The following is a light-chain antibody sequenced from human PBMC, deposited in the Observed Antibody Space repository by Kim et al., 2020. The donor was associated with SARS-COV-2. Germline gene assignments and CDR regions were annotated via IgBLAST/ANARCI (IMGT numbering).Light chain of an antibody. J-gene: IGLJ2*01. Sequence: SSELTQDLAVSVALGQTVRITCQGDSLRSYYASWYQQKPGQAPVLVIYGKNNRPSGIPDRFSGSSSGNTASLTITGAQAEDEADYYCNSRDSSGNHLVVF. CDR2: GKN. CDR1: SLRSYY. V-gene: IGLV3-19*01. CDR3: NSRDSSGNHLVV.